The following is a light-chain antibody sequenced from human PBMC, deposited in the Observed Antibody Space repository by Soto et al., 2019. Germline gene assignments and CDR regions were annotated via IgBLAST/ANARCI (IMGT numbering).Light chain of an antibody. CDR2: GAS. J-gene: IGKJ1*01. V-gene: IGKV3-20*01. CDR3: QQYGSSRWT. Sequence: EIVLTQSPATLSLSPGERATLSCRASQSVSSSYLAWYQQKPGQAPRLLIYGASSRATGIPDRFSGSGSRTDFPLAISRLEPDDFAVYYCQQYGSSRWTFGQGTKVEI. CDR1: QSVSSSY.